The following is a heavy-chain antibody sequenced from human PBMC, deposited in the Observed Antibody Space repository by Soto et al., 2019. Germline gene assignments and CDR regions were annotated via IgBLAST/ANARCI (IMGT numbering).Heavy chain of an antibody. Sequence: PSETLSLTCTVSGGSISSGDYYWSWIRHPPGKGLEWIGYIYYSGSTYYNPSLKSRVTISVDTSTNQFSLKLSSVTAADTAVYYCASTVGSHYDSSGYPGWGQGTLVTVSS. CDR2: IYYSGST. CDR1: GGSISSGDYY. CDR3: ASTVGSHYDSSGYPG. J-gene: IGHJ4*02. D-gene: IGHD3-22*01. V-gene: IGHV4-30-4*01.